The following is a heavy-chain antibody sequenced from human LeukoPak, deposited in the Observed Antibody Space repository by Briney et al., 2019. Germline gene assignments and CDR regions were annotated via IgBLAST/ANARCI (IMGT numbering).Heavy chain of an antibody. CDR2: ISWNSGSI. Sequence: PGRSLRLSCAASGFTFDDYAMHWVRQAPGKGLEWVSGISWNSGSINYADSVKGRFTISRDNAKNSLYLQMNSLRVEDTAVYYCASTPLTGTYSSVWYRVVNFDYWGQGTLVTVSS. J-gene: IGHJ4*02. D-gene: IGHD6-19*01. V-gene: IGHV3-9*01. CDR3: ASTPLTGTYSSVWYRVVNFDY. CDR1: GFTFDDYA.